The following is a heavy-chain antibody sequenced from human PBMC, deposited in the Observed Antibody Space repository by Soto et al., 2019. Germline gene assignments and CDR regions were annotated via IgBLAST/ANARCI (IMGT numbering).Heavy chain of an antibody. V-gene: IGHV1-2*04. D-gene: IGHD1-26*01. Sequence: QVQLVQSGAEVRKPGASVTVSCRSSGDSFNDYYIHWVRQAPGQGFEWMGWINPNGGVTKYAQKFHGWVSMTRDTSIRTVYMQLSRLRSDDTAFYYCARESGGATATLDYYYFYMDVWGTGTTVTVSS. CDR1: GDSFNDYY. CDR3: ARESGGATATLDYYYFYMDV. CDR2: INPNGGVT. J-gene: IGHJ6*03.